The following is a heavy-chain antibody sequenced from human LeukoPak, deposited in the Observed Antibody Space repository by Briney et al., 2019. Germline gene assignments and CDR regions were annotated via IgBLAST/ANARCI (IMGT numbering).Heavy chain of an antibody. Sequence: GGSLRLSCAASGFTFSSYSMNWVRQAPGKGLEWVSSIRSSSSYIYYADSVKGRFTISRDNAKNSLYLQMNSLRAEDTAVYYCARSHIVGATANRPYNWFDPGGQGTLVIVSS. J-gene: IGHJ5*02. CDR2: IRSSSSYI. CDR3: ARSHIVGATANRPYNWFDP. CDR1: GFTFSSYS. D-gene: IGHD1-26*01. V-gene: IGHV3-21*01.